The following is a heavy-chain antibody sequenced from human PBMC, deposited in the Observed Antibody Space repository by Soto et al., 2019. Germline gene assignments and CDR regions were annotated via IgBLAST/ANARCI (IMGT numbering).Heavy chain of an antibody. Sequence: PGGSVRLSCAASGFTFSSYYMHWVRQAPGKGLVWISRIKTDGSFSSYADSVKGRFTISRDNAGNTLFLQMNSLSDADTSVYYGGRDFYGDPPALDYWGQGTLVTVSS. CDR1: GFTFSSYY. J-gene: IGHJ4*02. CDR2: IKTDGSFS. D-gene: IGHD4-17*01. V-gene: IGHV3-74*01. CDR3: GRDFYGDPPALDY.